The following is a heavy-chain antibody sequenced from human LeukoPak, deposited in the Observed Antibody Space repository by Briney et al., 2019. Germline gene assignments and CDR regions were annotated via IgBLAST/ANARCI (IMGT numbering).Heavy chain of an antibody. J-gene: IGHJ5*02. V-gene: IGHV4-59*08. CDR3: ARVTFIRGVVT. CDR2: ISNSGST. Sequence: SETLSLTCTVSGGSMSHYYWSWVRQTPGKRLEYIGYISNSGSTDHNPPLKSRVTISLDTSKNRLSLKLSSVTAADTAVYFCARVTFIRGVVTWGQGTLVTVSS. D-gene: IGHD3-10*01. CDR1: GGSMSHYY.